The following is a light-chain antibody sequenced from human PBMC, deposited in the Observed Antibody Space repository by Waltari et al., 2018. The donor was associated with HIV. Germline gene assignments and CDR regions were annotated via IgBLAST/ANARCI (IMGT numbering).Light chain of an antibody. Sequence: DIQMTQSPSTLSASVGDRVTLTCRASQSLSNWVAWYQQKPGKAPKLLIYTASSLESGVPSRFSGSGSGTEFTLTISSLQPDDFATYYCQQYNTYSGTFGQGTKVEIK. CDR2: TAS. CDR3: QQYNTYSGT. J-gene: IGKJ1*01. CDR1: QSLSNW. V-gene: IGKV1-5*03.